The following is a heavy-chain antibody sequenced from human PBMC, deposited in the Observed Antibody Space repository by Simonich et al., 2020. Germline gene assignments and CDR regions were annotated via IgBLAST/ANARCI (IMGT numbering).Heavy chain of an antibody. CDR3: ARASRGTWWYYYFDY. CDR2: IGAYNGNT. J-gene: IGHJ4*02. Sequence: QVQLVQSGAEVKKPGASVKVSCKASGYTFTSYGISWVRQAPGQGLGWMGWIGAYNGNTNYAQKLQGRVTMTTDTSTSTAYMELRSLRSDDTAVYYCARASRGTWWYYYFDYWGQGTLVTVSS. D-gene: IGHD2-15*01. V-gene: IGHV1-18*01. CDR1: GYTFTSYG.